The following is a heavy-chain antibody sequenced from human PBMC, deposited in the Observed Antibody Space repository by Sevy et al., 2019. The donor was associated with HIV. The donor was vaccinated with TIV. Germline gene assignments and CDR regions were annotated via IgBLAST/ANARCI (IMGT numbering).Heavy chain of an antibody. CDR2: ISGNGVNT. CDR1: GFTFNIYA. V-gene: IGHV3-23*01. J-gene: IGHJ4*02. CDR3: AKQPSSFED. Sequence: GGSLRLSCAASGFTFNIYAMSWVRQAPGKGLEWVSAISGNGVNTKSADSVKGRFTISRDNSKNTLYLHMDNLRVEDTAIYYCAKQPSSFEDWDQGTLVTVSS.